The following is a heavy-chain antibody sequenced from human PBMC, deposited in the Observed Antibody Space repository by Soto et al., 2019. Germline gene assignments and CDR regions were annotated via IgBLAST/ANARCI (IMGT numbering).Heavy chain of an antibody. V-gene: IGHV1-69*01. CDR1: GGTFSSYA. D-gene: IGHD3-22*01. CDR3: ARAGDSSGYAEYFQH. CDR2: IIPIFGTA. Sequence: QVQLVQSGAEVKKPGSSVKVSCKASGGTFSSYAISWVRQAPGQGLEWMGGIIPIFGTANYAQKFQGRVTITADESTSTDYMELSSLRSEDTAVYYCARAGDSSGYAEYFQHWGQGTLVTVSS. J-gene: IGHJ1*01.